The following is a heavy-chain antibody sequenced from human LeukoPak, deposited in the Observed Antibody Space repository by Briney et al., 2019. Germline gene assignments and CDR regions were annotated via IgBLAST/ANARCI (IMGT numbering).Heavy chain of an antibody. CDR2: INPNSGGT. CDR1: GYTFTGYY. Sequence: ASVKVSCKASGYTFTGYYMHRVRQAPGQGLEWMGWINPNSGGTNYAQKFQGWVTMTRDTSISAAYMELSRLRSDDTAVYYCARSDFYCSGGSYYRYYFDYWGQGTLVTVSS. CDR3: ARSDFYCSGGSYYRYYFDY. J-gene: IGHJ4*02. V-gene: IGHV1-2*04. D-gene: IGHD2-15*01.